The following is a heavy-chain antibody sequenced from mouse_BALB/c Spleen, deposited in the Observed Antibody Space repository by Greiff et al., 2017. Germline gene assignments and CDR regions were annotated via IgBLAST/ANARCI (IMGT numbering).Heavy chain of an antibody. V-gene: IGHV5-4*02. CDR2: ISDGGSYT. CDR3: ARGPYGSYAMDY. CDR1: GFTFSDYY. Sequence: DVKLVESGGGLVKPGGSLKLSCAASGFTFSDYYMYWVRQTPEKRLEWVATISDGGSYTYYPDSVKGRFTISRDNAKNNLYLQMSSLKSEDTAMYYCARGPYGSYAMDYWGQGTSVTVSS. J-gene: IGHJ4*01. D-gene: IGHD2-2*01.